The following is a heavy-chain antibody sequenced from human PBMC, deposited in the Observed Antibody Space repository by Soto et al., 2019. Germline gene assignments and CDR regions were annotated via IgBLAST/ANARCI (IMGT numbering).Heavy chain of an antibody. CDR2: ISYDGSNK. CDR3: ARDRALYDSSDYYYY. Sequence: QVQLVESGGGVVQPGRSLRLSCAASGFTFSSYAMHWVRQAPGKGLEWVAVISYDGSNKYYADSVKGGFTISRDNSKNTLYLQMNSMRAEDTAVYYCARDRALYDSSDYYYYWGQGTLVTVSS. V-gene: IGHV3-30-3*01. CDR1: GFTFSSYA. J-gene: IGHJ4*02. D-gene: IGHD3-22*01.